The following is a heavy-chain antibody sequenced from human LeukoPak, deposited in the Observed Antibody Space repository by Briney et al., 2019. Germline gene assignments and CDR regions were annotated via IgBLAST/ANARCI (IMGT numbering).Heavy chain of an antibody. CDR2: IYYSGST. CDR3: ARDLIPGDNWFDP. CDR1: GGSISSYY. J-gene: IGHJ5*02. Sequence: PSETLSLTCTVSGGSISSYYWSWLRQPPGKGLEWVGYIYYSGSTNYNPSLKSRVTISVDTSKNQFSLKLSSVTAADTAVYYCARDLIPGDNWFDPWGQGTLVTVSS. D-gene: IGHD2-2*02. V-gene: IGHV4-59*01.